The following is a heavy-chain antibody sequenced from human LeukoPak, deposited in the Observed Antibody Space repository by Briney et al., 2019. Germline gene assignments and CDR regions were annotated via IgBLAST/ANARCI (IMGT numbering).Heavy chain of an antibody. CDR3: ARSVDTDSSSWYVGFDY. CDR1: GGTFSSYA. Sequence: GASVKVSCKASGGTFSSYAISWVRQAPGQGLEWMGGIIPIFGTANYAQKFQGRVTITADKSTSTAYMELSSLRSEDTAVYYCARSVDTDSSSWYVGFDYWGQGTLVTVSS. V-gene: IGHV1-69*06. CDR2: IIPIFGTA. D-gene: IGHD6-13*01. J-gene: IGHJ4*02.